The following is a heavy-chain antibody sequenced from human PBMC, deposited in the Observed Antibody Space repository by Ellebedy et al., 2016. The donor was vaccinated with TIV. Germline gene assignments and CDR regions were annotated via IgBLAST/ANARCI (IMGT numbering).Heavy chain of an antibody. CDR3: ARDQPKTHYDFWSGYRYYYGMDV. CDR1: GFSFSSYW. J-gene: IGHJ6*02. D-gene: IGHD3-3*01. CDR2: IKQEGYEK. Sequence: PGGSLRLSCAASGFSFSSYWMSWVRQAPGKGLEWVASIKQEGYEKRYVDSVEGRFTISRDNVKNSLYLQMNSLRAEDTAVYYCARDQPKTHYDFWSGYRYYYGMDVWGQGTTVTVSS. V-gene: IGHV3-7*01.